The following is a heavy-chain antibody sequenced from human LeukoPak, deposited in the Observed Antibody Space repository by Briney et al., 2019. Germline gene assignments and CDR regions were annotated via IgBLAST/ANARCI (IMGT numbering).Heavy chain of an antibody. D-gene: IGHD6-13*01. J-gene: IGHJ3*02. CDR2: INWNGGST. Sequence: GGSLRLSCAASGFTFDDYGMSWVPQAPGKGLEWVSGINWNGGSTGYADSVKGRFTISRDNAKNSLYLQMNSLRAEDTALYYCVGGITAAGTPAADAFDIWGQGTMVTVSS. V-gene: IGHV3-20*04. CDR1: GFTFDDYG. CDR3: VGGITAAGTPAADAFDI.